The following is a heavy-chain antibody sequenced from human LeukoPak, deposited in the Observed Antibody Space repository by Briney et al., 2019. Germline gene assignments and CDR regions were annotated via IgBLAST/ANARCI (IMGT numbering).Heavy chain of an antibody. Sequence: GASVKVSCKASGGTFSSYAISWVRQAPGQGLEWMGRIIPIFGTANYAQKFQGRVTITTDESTSTAYMELSSLRSEDTAVYYCARDKFSAVVGADYWGQGTLVTVSS. CDR1: GGTFSSYA. D-gene: IGHD1-26*01. CDR2: IIPIFGTA. J-gene: IGHJ4*02. CDR3: ARDKFSAVVGADY. V-gene: IGHV1-69*05.